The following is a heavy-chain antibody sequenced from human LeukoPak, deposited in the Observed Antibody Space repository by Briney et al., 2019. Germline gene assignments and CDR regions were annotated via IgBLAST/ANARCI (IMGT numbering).Heavy chain of an antibody. CDR2: IYYSGST. Sequence: SETLSLTCTVSGGSISISTYYWGWIRQPPGKGLEWIGNIYYSGSTNYNPSLKSRVTISVDTSKNQFSLKLSSVTAADTAVYYCARVGTYGSGSYLSWLDYWGQGTLVTVSS. D-gene: IGHD3-10*01. CDR3: ARVGTYGSGSYLSWLDY. CDR1: GGSISISTYY. V-gene: IGHV4-39*07. J-gene: IGHJ4*02.